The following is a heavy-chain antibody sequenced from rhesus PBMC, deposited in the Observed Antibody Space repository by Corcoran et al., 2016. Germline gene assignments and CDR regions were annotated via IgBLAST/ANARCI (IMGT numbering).Heavy chain of an antibody. J-gene: IGHJ4*01. CDR1: GGSIRDSYY. CDR2: IYGSGGST. CDR3: ARDPSSWSTHFDY. Sequence: QVQLQESGPGLVKPSETLSLSCAVSGGSIRDSYYWRWIRPPPGTGLEWIGYIYGSGGSTYYNPSLKSRVTISTDTSKNQFSLKLSSVTAADTAVYYCARDPSSWSTHFDYWGQGVLVTVSS. V-gene: IGHV4-106*01. D-gene: IGHD6-13*01.